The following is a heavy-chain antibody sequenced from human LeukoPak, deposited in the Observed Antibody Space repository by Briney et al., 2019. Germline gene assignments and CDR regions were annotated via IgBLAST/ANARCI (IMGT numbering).Heavy chain of an antibody. D-gene: IGHD3-10*01. CDR2: TYYRSKWYN. CDR3: AREGMVRYGSGSKIDY. Sequence: SQTLSLTFAISGDSVSINSAAWNWIRQSPSRGLEWLGRTYYRSKWYNDYAVSVKSRITINPDTSKNQFSLQLNSVTPEDTAVYYCAREGMVRYGSGSKIDYWGQGTLVTVSS. J-gene: IGHJ4*02. CDR1: GDSVSINSAA. V-gene: IGHV6-1*01.